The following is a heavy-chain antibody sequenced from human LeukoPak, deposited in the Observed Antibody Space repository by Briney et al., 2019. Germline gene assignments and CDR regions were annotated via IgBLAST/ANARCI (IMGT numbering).Heavy chain of an antibody. Sequence: PSQTLSLTCTVSGGSISSGGYYWSWIRQPPGKGLEWIGYIYHSGSTYYNPSLKSRVTISVDRSKNQFSLKLSSVTAADTAVYYCARHHCSGGSCYDAFDIWGQGTMVTVSS. CDR3: ARHHCSGGSCYDAFDI. CDR2: IYHSGST. V-gene: IGHV4-30-2*01. J-gene: IGHJ3*02. D-gene: IGHD2-15*01. CDR1: GGSISSGGYY.